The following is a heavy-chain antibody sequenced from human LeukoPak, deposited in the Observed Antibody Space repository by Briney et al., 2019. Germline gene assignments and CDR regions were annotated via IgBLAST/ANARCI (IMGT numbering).Heavy chain of an antibody. V-gene: IGHV4-34*01. CDR1: GGSISSYY. D-gene: IGHD6-13*01. CDR3: ARGIAAAGTRAPKPGIAVAVYFQH. J-gene: IGHJ1*01. Sequence: SETLSLTCTVSGGSISSYYWSWIRQPPGKGLEWIGEINHSGSTNYNPSLKSRVTISVDTSKNQFSLKLSSVTAADTAVYYCARGIAAAGTRAPKPGIAVAVYFQHWGQGTLVTVSS. CDR2: INHSGST.